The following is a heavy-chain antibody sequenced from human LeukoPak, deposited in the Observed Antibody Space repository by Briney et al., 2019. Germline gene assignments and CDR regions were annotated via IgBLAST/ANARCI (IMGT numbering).Heavy chain of an antibody. CDR3: ARAEYQLLRARYYYYYMDV. CDR2: ISSSSSYI. D-gene: IGHD2-2*01. V-gene: IGHV3-21*01. CDR1: GFTFSSYS. Sequence: GGSLRLSCAASGFTFSSYSMNWVRQAPGKGLEWVSSISSSSSYIYYADSVKGRFTISRDNAKNSLYLQMNSLRAVDTAVYYCARAEYQLLRARYYYYYMDVWGKGTTVTVSS. J-gene: IGHJ6*03.